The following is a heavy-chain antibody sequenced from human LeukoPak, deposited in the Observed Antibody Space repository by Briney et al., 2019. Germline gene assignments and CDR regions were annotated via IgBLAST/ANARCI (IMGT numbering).Heavy chain of an antibody. Sequence: PGGSLRLSCAVSGFTFSSYTMNWVRQAPGKGLEWVSSITGSSTYIYYADSVKGRFTISRDIAKNSLYLQMNNLGAEDTAVYYCARDLTVTSTCWFDLWGQGTLVTVSS. J-gene: IGHJ5*02. CDR3: ARDLTVTSTCWFDL. D-gene: IGHD4-11*01. V-gene: IGHV3-21*01. CDR1: GFTFSSYT. CDR2: ITGSSTYI.